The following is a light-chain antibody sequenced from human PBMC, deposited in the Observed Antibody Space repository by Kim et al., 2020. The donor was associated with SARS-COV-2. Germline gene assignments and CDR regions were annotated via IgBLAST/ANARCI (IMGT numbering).Light chain of an antibody. CDR1: HSVLYSSNSKSA. J-gene: IGKJ2*03. CDR2: WAS. CDR3: HQFFAAPPS. Sequence: DIVMTQSPDSLAVSLGEMATINCKSSHSVLYSSNSKSALAWYQQKSGQPPKLLLYWASTRESGVPDRFSGSGSGTDFTLTISGLQAEDVAVYYCHQFFAAPPSFGQGTKLEI. V-gene: IGKV4-1*01.